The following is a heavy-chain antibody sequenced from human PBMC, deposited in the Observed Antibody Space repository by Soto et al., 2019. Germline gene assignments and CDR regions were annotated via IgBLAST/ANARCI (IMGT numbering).Heavy chain of an antibody. J-gene: IGHJ3*02. Sequence: GSLRLSCAASGFTFDDYTMHWVRQAPGKGLEWVSLISWDGGSTYYADSVKGRFTISRDNSKNSLYLQMNSLRTEDTALYYCAKDINSSGWFDAFDIWGQGTMVTVSS. CDR1: GFTFDDYT. D-gene: IGHD6-19*01. V-gene: IGHV3-43*01. CDR2: ISWDGGST. CDR3: AKDINSSGWFDAFDI.